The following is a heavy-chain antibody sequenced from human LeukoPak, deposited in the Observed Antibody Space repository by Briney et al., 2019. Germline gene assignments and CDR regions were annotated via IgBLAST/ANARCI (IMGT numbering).Heavy chain of an antibody. CDR1: GFAFNTYS. CDR3: AREQPAGSTDY. V-gene: IGHV3-64*01. CDR2: ISGDGGST. Sequence: PGGSLRLSCAASGFAFNTYSMHWVRQAPGKGLECVSAISGDGGSTYYANSVKGRFTISRDNSKNTLYLQMGSLRPDDTALYYCAREQPAGSTDYWGQGTLVTVSS. D-gene: IGHD2-2*01. J-gene: IGHJ4*02.